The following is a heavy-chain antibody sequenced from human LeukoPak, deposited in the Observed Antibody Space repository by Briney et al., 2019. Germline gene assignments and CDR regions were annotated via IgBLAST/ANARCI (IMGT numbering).Heavy chain of an antibody. V-gene: IGHV4-38-2*02. J-gene: IGHJ6*04. CDR2: MYYSGST. Sequence: SETLSLTCTVSGYSISSGYYWGWIRQPPGKGLEWIANMYYSGSTYYNPSLKSRVTISIDTSKNQLSLKLSSVTAADTAVYYCARDGTTVSPAVWGKGTTVTVSS. CDR1: GYSISSGYY. D-gene: IGHD4-17*01. CDR3: ARDGTTVSPAV.